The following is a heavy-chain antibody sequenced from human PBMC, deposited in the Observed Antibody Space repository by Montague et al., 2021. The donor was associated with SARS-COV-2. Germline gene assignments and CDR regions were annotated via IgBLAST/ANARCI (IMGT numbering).Heavy chain of an antibody. CDR1: GFSLSTSGMC. CDR2: IDWDDDK. V-gene: IGHV2-70*11. CDR3: ARTHYDILPGYYYDMDG. J-gene: IGHJ6*02. D-gene: IGHD3-9*01. Sequence: PALVKPTQTLTLTCTFFGFSLSTSGMCVSWIRQPPGKALEWLARIDWDDDKYYSTSLKTRLTISKDTSKHQVVLTMTNMDPVDTATYYCARTHYDILPGYYYDMDGWGQGTTVTVSS.